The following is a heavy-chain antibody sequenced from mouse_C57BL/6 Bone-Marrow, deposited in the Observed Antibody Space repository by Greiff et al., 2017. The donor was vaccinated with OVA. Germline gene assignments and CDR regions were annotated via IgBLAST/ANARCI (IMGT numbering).Heavy chain of an antibody. CDR2: ISSGSSTI. D-gene: IGHD1-1*01. Sequence: EVHLVESGGGLVKPGGSLKLSCAASGFTFSDYGMHWVRQAPEKGLEWVAYISSGSSTIYYADTVKGRFTISRDNAKNTLVLQMTSLRSEDTAMYYCSRAYGSTRFDYWGQGTTLTVSS. J-gene: IGHJ2*01. V-gene: IGHV5-17*01. CDR3: SRAYGSTRFDY. CDR1: GFTFSDYG.